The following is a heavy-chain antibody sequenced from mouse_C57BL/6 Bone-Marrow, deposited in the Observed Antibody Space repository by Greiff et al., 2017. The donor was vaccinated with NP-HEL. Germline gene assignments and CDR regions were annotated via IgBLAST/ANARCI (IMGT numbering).Heavy chain of an antibody. D-gene: IGHD2-12*01. CDR3: ERYDFDH. V-gene: IGHV1-81*01. CDR2: IYPRSGNT. J-gene: IGHJ2*01. CDR1: GYTFTSYG. Sequence: QVQLQQSGAELARPGASVKLSCKASGYTFTSYGISWVKQRTGQGLEWIGEIYPRSGNTYYNEKFKGKATLTADKSSSTAYMELRSLTSEDSAVYLCERYDFDHGGQGTTLTVFS.